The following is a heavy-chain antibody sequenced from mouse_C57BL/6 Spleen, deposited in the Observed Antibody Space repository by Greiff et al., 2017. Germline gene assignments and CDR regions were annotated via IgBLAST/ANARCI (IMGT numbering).Heavy chain of an antibody. CDR2: IYPGSGST. J-gene: IGHJ4*01. CDR3: AKGWDGDDAMDY. V-gene: IGHV1-55*01. CDR1: GYTFTSYW. Sequence: QVQLQQPGAELVKPGASVKMSCKASGYTFTSYWITWVKQRPGQGLEWIGDIYPGSGSTNYNEKFKSKATLTVDTSSSTAYMQLSSLTSEDSAVYYCAKGWDGDDAMDYWGQGTSVTVSS. D-gene: IGHD3-3*01.